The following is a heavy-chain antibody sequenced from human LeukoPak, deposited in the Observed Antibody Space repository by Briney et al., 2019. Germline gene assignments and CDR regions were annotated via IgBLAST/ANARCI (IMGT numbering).Heavy chain of an antibody. V-gene: IGHV1-8*01. J-gene: IGHJ4*02. CDR3: ARGIGSTTVTTWEYYFDY. CDR2: MNPNSGNT. Sequence: ASVKVSCKASGYTFTSYDINWVRQATGQGLEWMGWMNPNSGNTGYAQKFQGRVTMTRNTSISTAYMELSSLRSEDTAVYYCARGIGSTTVTTWEYYFDYWGQGTLVTVSS. D-gene: IGHD4-17*01. CDR1: GYTFTSYD.